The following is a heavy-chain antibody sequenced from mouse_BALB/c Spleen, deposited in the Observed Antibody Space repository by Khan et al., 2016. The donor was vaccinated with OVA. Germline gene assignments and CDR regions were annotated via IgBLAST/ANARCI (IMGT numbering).Heavy chain of an antibody. CDR2: IYYSGTV. CDR3: ARDYGSLYWYFDV. Sequence: QLEESGPGLVKPSQTVSLTCTVTGISITSGNYRWSWIRQFPGNKLEWIGNIYYSGTVTYNPSLTSRTTITRDTSKNQFFLEMNSLTAEDTATYYCARDYGSLYWYFDVWGTGTMVTVSS. V-gene: IGHV3-5*02. CDR1: GISITSGNYR. J-gene: IGHJ1*03. D-gene: IGHD1-1*01.